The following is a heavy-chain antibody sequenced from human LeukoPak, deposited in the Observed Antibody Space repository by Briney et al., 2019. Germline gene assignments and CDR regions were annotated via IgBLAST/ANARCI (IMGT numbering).Heavy chain of an antibody. D-gene: IGHD2-2*01. CDR1: GYTFTGYY. V-gene: IGHV1-2*02. CDR3: ARDQADIVVVPAAIPNYYYCMDV. CDR2: INPNSGGT. J-gene: IGHJ6*02. Sequence: GASVKVSCKASGYTFTGYYMHWVRQAPGQGLEWMGWINPNSGGTNYAQKFQGRVTMTRDTSISTAYMELSRLRSDDTAVYYCARDQADIVVVPAAIPNYYYCMDVWGQGTTVTVSS.